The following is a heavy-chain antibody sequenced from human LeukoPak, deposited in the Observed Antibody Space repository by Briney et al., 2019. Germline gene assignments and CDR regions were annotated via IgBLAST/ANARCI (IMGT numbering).Heavy chain of an antibody. CDR2: INHNGNVN. J-gene: IGHJ4*02. Sequence: GRSLRLSCAASGFTFSSYWMNWARQAPGKGLEWVASINHNGNVNYYVDSVKGRFTISRDNAKNSLYLQMDSLRAEDAAVYYCARTSGESTAALRAPFDYWGQGTLATVSS. V-gene: IGHV3-7*01. CDR3: ARTSGESTAALRAPFDY. D-gene: IGHD6-6*01. CDR1: GFTFSSYW.